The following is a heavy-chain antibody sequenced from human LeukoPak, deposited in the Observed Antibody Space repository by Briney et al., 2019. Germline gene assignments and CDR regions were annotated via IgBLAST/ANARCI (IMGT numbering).Heavy chain of an antibody. Sequence: ASVKVSCKASGYTFTSYGISWVRQAPGQGLEWMGGIIPIFGTANYAQKFQGRVTITADESTSTAYMELSSLRSEDTAVYYCALLWFGEPRDYWGQGTLVTVSS. V-gene: IGHV1-69*13. CDR2: IIPIFGTA. CDR1: GYTFTSYG. J-gene: IGHJ4*02. CDR3: ALLWFGEPRDY. D-gene: IGHD3-10*01.